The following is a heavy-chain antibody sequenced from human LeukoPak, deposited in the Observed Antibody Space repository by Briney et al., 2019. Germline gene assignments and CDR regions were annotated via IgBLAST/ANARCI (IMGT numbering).Heavy chain of an antibody. CDR2: IYSGGST. V-gene: IGHV3-53*01. CDR3: ASGLRWSSIDY. J-gene: IGHJ4*02. Sequence: GGSLRLSCAASGFTVSSNYMSWVRQAPGEGLEWVSVIYSGGSTYYADSVKGRFTISRDNSKNTLYLQMNSLRAEDTAVYYCASGLRWSSIDYWGQGTLVTVSS. D-gene: IGHD3-3*01. CDR1: GFTVSSNY.